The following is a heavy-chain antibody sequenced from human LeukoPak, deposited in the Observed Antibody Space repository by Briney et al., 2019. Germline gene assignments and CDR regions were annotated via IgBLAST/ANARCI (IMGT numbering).Heavy chain of an antibody. CDR3: ARIQIAAAGLPHFDY. CDR2: IYYSGST. D-gene: IGHD6-13*01. V-gene: IGHV4-59*12. CDR1: GGSISSYY. J-gene: IGHJ4*02. Sequence: PSETLSLTCTVSGGSISSYYWSWIRQPPGKGLEWIGYIYYSGSTNYNPPLKSRVTISVDTSKNQFSLKLSSVTAADTAVYYCARIQIAAAGLPHFDYWGQGTLVTVSS.